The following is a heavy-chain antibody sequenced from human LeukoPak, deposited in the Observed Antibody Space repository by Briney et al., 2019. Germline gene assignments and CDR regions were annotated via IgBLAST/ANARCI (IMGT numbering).Heavy chain of an antibody. D-gene: IGHD3-22*01. V-gene: IGHV4-61*02. CDR1: GDSISSSTYY. CDR2: INTFGST. Sequence: SETLSLTCTVSGDSISSSTYYWSWIRQPAGKGLEWIGRINTFGSTNYNPSLKSRVTISVDTSKNQFSLKLSSVTAADTAVYYCARDGGRRSPVVIGYYYYYMDVWGKGTTVTVFS. J-gene: IGHJ6*03. CDR3: ARDGGRRSPVVIGYYYYYMDV.